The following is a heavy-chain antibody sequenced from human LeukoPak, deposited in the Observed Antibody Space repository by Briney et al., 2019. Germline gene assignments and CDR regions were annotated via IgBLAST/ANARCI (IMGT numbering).Heavy chain of an antibody. Sequence: GGSLRLSCAASGFTFSSYSMNWVRQAPGKGLEWVSYISSSSSTIYYADSVKGRFTISRDNAKNSLYLQMNSLRAEDTAVYYCARDPQTQGSGYPTGFDYWGQGTLVTVSS. D-gene: IGHD3-3*01. J-gene: IGHJ4*02. V-gene: IGHV3-48*01. CDR3: ARDPQTQGSGYPTGFDY. CDR2: ISSSSSTI. CDR1: GFTFSSYS.